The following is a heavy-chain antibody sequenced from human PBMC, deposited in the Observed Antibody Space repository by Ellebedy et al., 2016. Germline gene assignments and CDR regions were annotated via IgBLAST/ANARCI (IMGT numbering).Heavy chain of an antibody. Sequence: GESLKISXAASGFTFDDYAMHWVRQAPGKGLEWVSLISWDGGSTYYADSVKGRFTISRDNAKNSLYLQMNSLRAEDTAVYYCARDVCSSTSCYTEEYFQHWGQGTLVTVSS. D-gene: IGHD2-2*02. CDR2: ISWDGGST. J-gene: IGHJ1*01. V-gene: IGHV3-43D*03. CDR3: ARDVCSSTSCYTEEYFQH. CDR1: GFTFDDYA.